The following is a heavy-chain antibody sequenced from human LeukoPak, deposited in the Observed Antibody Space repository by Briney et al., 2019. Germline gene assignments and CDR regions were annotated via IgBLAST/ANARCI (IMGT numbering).Heavy chain of an antibody. CDR1: GFTFSMFS. J-gene: IGHJ3*02. V-gene: IGHV3-48*01. D-gene: IGHD3-3*01. CDR3: ARTYDYGVGPPGDAFDN. Sequence: PEGSLRLSCAASGFTFSMFSMNWVRQAPGKGLEWIAFIRGRTDTTYYADSVQGRFTISRDNADDSVYLQMDSLRVEDTAVYYCARTYDYGVGPPGDAFDNWGQGTLVTVPS. CDR2: IRGRTDTT.